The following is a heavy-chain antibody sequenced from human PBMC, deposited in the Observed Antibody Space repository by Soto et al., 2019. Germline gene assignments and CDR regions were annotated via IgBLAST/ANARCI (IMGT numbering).Heavy chain of an antibody. V-gene: IGHV6-1*01. D-gene: IGHD3-10*01. CDR3: ARSASPSFWLGGYHHYRLAF. Sequence: SQTLSLTCAISGDSVSSNSAAWNWIRQSPSRGLEWLGRTYYRSKWYNDYAVSVKSRITINPDTSKNQFSLQLNSVTPEDTAVYYCARSASPSFWLGGYHHYRLAFWGQGTTVTVSS. CDR2: TYYRSKWYN. J-gene: IGHJ6*02. CDR1: GDSVSSNSAA.